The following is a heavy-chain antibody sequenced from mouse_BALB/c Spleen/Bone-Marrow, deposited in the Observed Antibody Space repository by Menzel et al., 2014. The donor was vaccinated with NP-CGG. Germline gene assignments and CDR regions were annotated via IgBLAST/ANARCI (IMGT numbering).Heavy chain of an antibody. V-gene: IGHV1-14*01. CDR1: GYTFTSYV. CDR3: AKGDNYRYDFDY. J-gene: IGHJ2*01. CDR2: INPYNDGT. Sequence: EVQLVESGPELVKPEASVKMSCKASGYTFTSYVMHWVKQKPGQGLEWIGYINPYNDGTKYNEKFKGKATLTSDKSSSTAYMELSSLTSEDSAVYYCAKGDNYRYDFDYWGQGTTLTVSS. D-gene: IGHD2-14*01.